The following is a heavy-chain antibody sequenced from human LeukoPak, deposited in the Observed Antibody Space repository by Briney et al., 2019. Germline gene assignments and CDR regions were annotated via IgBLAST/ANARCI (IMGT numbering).Heavy chain of an antibody. CDR2: ISWNSGSI. J-gene: IGHJ6*04. Sequence: PGGSLRLSCAASGFTFDDYAMHWVRQAPGKGLEWASGISWNSGSIGYADSVKGRFTISRDNAKNSLYLQMNSLRAEDMALYYCAKGQGGATGWIDYWGKGTTVTVSS. CDR1: GFTFDDYA. CDR3: AKGQGGATGWIDY. D-gene: IGHD1-26*01. V-gene: IGHV3-9*03.